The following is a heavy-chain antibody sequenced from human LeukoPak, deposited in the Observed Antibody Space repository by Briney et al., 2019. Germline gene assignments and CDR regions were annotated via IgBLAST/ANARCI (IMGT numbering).Heavy chain of an antibody. D-gene: IGHD3-3*01. Sequence: ASVKVSCKASGYNFGTFDINWVRQATGQGLEWMGWMNPNSGNTGYAQKFQGRISLTRDTSTNTAYMDLSSLRSEDTAVYFCAVGFSNEWTGWVFHYWGQGTPVTDSS. CDR1: GYNFGTFD. CDR3: AVGFSNEWTGWVFHY. CDR2: MNPNSGNT. J-gene: IGHJ4*02. V-gene: IGHV1-8*01.